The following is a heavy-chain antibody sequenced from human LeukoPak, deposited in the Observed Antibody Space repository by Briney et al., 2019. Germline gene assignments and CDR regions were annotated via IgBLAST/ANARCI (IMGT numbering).Heavy chain of an antibody. CDR1: GFSVSNNY. CDR2: IKEDGSEK. V-gene: IGHV3-7*01. J-gene: IGHJ5*02. Sequence: PGGSLRLSCAASGFSVSNNYMNWVRQAPGKGLEWVANIKEDGSEKNCVDSLKGRFTISRDNAKNSLYLQMNSLRAEDTAVYYCARVMGNWFDPWGQGTLVTVSS. CDR3: ARVMGNWFDP. D-gene: IGHD1-26*01.